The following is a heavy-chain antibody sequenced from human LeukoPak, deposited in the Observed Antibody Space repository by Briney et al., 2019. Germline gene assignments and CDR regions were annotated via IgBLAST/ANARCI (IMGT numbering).Heavy chain of an antibody. D-gene: IGHD4-17*01. Sequence: GGSLRLSCAASGFTFSTHGMHWVRQAPGKGLEWVSFIRSKAYGGTVDYAASVKGRFTMSRDDSRSIAYLQMNSLKIEDTAVYFCTRGGQDYGYYDRFLAFWGQGTLVTVSS. CDR2: IRSKAYGGTV. V-gene: IGHV3-49*04. J-gene: IGHJ4*02. CDR1: GFTFSTHG. CDR3: TRGGQDYGYYDRFLAF.